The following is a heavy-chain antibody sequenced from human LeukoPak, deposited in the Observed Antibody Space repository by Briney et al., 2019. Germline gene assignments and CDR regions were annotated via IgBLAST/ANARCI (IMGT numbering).Heavy chain of an antibody. V-gene: IGHV1-2*02. CDR1: GYHLPGDY. D-gene: IGHD3-3*01. CDR2: INPNNGGT. J-gene: IGHJ4*02. CDR3: ARGGAMSVFGWSEFDF. Sequence: ASVKVSCKASGYHLPGDYMHWVRHAPGQGLEWMGWINPNNGGTHYAQKFQGRVTLTRHTYISTAYFELSRLTSDETAVYSCARGGAMSVFGWSEFDFWGQGTLVTVSS.